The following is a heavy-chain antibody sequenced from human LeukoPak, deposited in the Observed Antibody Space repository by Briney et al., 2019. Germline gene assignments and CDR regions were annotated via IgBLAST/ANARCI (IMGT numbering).Heavy chain of an antibody. CDR2: ISYDGSNK. CDR1: GFTFSSYA. Sequence: PGGSLRLSCAASGFTFSSYAMHWVRRAPGKGLEWVAVISYDGSNKYYADSVKGRFTISRDNSKNTLYLQMNSLRAEDTAVYYCARDSGRTSSFDYWGQGTLVTVSS. J-gene: IGHJ4*02. D-gene: IGHD2-15*01. CDR3: ARDSGRTSSFDY. V-gene: IGHV3-30-3*01.